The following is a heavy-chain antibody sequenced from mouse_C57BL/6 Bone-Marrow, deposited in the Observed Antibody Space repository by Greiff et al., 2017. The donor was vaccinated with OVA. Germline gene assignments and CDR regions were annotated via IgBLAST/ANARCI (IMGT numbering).Heavy chain of an antibody. Sequence: DVMLVESGEGLVKPGGSLKLSCAASGFTFSSYAMSWVRQTPEKRLEWVAYISSGGDYIYYADTVKGRFTISRDNARNTLYLQMSSLKSEDTAMYYCTRGGANWNFSHAMDYWGQGNSVTVSS. CDR3: TRGGANWNFSHAMDY. D-gene: IGHD4-1*01. V-gene: IGHV5-9-1*02. CDR1: GFTFSSYA. J-gene: IGHJ4*01. CDR2: ISSGGDYI.